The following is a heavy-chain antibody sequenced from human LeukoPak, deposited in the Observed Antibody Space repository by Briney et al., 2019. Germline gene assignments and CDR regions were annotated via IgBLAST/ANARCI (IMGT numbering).Heavy chain of an antibody. J-gene: IGHJ4*02. V-gene: IGHV3-7*01. Sequence: QPGGSLRLSCSASGFTFNTYWMNWVRQAPGKGLEWVANIKGDESETYYVDSVKGRFTISRDNAKNSLSLQMNSLRAEDTAVYYCARGGGNFDYWGQGTLVTVSS. CDR1: GFTFNTYW. CDR2: IKGDESET. D-gene: IGHD2/OR15-2a*01. CDR3: ARGGGNFDY.